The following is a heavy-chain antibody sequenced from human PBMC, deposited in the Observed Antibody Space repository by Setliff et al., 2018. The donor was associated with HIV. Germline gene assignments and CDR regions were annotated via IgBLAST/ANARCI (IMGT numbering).Heavy chain of an antibody. CDR1: GGSVSSYY. D-gene: IGHD2-8*02. CDR3: ARIDPGKYWSSDY. CDR2: IYGTGST. Sequence: KPSETLSLTCTVSGGSVSSYYWSWIRQPAGKGLERIGRIYGTGSTTYSPSLESRVTMSIDRSNNLFSLELTSVTAADTAVYYCARIDPGKYWSSDYWGPGTLVTVSS. V-gene: IGHV4-4*07. J-gene: IGHJ4*02.